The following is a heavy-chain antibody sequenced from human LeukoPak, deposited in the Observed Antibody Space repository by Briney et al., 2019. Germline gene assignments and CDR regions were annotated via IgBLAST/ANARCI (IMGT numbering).Heavy chain of an antibody. CDR3: TRHYGTGFYGMDV. V-gene: IGHV3-74*01. D-gene: IGHD3-10*01. CDR1: GFTFTDYW. CDR2: SNSDESST. Sequence: SGGSLRLSCAASGFTFTDYWMHWVRQAPGKGLVWVSRSNSDESSTSYADSVKGRFTISRDNAKKTVYLQMNSLRVEDTAIYYCTRHYGTGFYGMDVWGQGTTVTVSS. J-gene: IGHJ6*02.